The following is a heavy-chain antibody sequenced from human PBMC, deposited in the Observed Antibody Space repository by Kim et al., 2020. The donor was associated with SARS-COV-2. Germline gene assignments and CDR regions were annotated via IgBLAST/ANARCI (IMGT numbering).Heavy chain of an antibody. CDR3: SRGTRQWLVRGPYYYYMD. J-gene: IGHJ6*03. D-gene: IGHD6-19*01. V-gene: IGHV4-34*01. CDR2: INHSGST. CDR1: GGSFSGYY. Sequence: SETLSLTCAAYGGSFSGYYWSWIRQPPGKGLEWIGEINHSGSTNYNPSLKSRVTISVDTSKNQFSLKLSSVIAADTAVYYCSRGTRQWLVRGPYYYYMD.